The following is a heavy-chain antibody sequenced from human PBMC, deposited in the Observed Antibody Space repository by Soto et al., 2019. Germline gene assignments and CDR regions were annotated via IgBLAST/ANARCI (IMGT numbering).Heavy chain of an antibody. CDR3: TTSYGRDC. J-gene: IGHJ4*02. V-gene: IGHV3-15*01. D-gene: IGHD3-10*01. Sequence: EVQLVESGGGLLKPGGSLRLSCAASGFTFTNAWMSWVRQAPGKGLEWVGRIKSKAEGGTTAYTTPVKGRFTISRDDSKNTLYLQMSSLRIEDTAVYYCTTSYGRDCWGQGTLVTVSS. CDR1: GFTFTNAW. CDR2: IKSKAEGGTT.